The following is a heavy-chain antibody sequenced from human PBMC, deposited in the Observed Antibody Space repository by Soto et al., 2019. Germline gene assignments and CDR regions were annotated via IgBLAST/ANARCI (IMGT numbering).Heavy chain of an antibody. D-gene: IGHD6-19*01. J-gene: IGHJ4*02. CDR1: GGSFSGYY. CDR3: ARGPSIAVAEQDNFDY. Sequence: SETLSLTCAVYGGSFSGYYWSWIRQPPGKGLEWIGEINHSGSTNYNPSLKSRVTISVDTSKNQFSLKLSSVTAADTAVYYCARGPSIAVAEQDNFDYWGQGTLVTVSS. V-gene: IGHV4-34*01. CDR2: INHSGST.